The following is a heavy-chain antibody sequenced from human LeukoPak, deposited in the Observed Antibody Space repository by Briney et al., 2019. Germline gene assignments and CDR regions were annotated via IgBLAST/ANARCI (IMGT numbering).Heavy chain of an antibody. Sequence: SQTLSLTCTVSADSLSSGGHYWAWIRQLPGKGLKSIGFIHHSGSSRHNPSLKDRVAISVDASRKQFALRLSSVTGADTAIYYCARGGNRFGGFYFDCWGQGIQVIVSS. V-gene: IGHV4-31*03. J-gene: IGHJ4*02. D-gene: IGHD3-10*01. CDR1: ADSLSSGGHY. CDR2: IHHSGSS. CDR3: ARGGNRFGGFYFDC.